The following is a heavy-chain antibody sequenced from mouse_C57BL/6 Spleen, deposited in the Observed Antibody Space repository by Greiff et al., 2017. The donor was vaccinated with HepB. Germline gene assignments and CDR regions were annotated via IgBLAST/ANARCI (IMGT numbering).Heavy chain of an antibody. CDR1: GFTFSDYG. V-gene: IGHV5-17*01. CDR2: ISSGSSTI. Sequence: EVQRVESGGGLVKPGGSLKLSCAASGFTFSDYGMHWVRQAPEKGLEWVAYISSGSSTIYYADTVKGRFTISRDNAKNTLFLQMTSLRSEDTAMYYCAKLTEWYFDYWGQGTTLTVSS. CDR3: AKLTEWYFDY. D-gene: IGHD1-1*01. J-gene: IGHJ2*01.